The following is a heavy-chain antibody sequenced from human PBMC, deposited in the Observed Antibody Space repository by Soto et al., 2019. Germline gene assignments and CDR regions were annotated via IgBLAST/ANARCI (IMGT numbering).Heavy chain of an antibody. CDR2: IIPIFGTA. CDR3: ARYYYYSSGYYYADY. V-gene: IGHV1-69*13. CDR1: GGTFSSYA. Sequence: ASVKVSCKAAGGTFSSYAISWVRQAPGQGLEWMGGIIPIFGTANYAQKFQGRVTITADESTSTAYMELSSLRSEDTAVYYCARYYYYSSGYYYADYWRKGPPVPXS. D-gene: IGHD3-22*01. J-gene: IGHJ4*02.